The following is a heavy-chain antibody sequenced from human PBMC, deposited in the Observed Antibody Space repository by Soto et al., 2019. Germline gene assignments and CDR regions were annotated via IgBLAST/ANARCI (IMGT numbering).Heavy chain of an antibody. CDR3: ARDLGSGYDPGDY. D-gene: IGHD5-12*01. V-gene: IGHV1-69*14. CDR2: ITPLFGTT. CDR1: GDTFSGYS. Sequence: QVQLVQSGAEVKKPGSSVKVSCKASGDTFSGYSISWVRQAPGQGLEWMGGITPLFGTTNYAQRFQGRVTVTADKSTSTAYMELSSPKSEDTAIYYRARDLGSGYDPGDYWGQGTLVTVSS. J-gene: IGHJ4*02.